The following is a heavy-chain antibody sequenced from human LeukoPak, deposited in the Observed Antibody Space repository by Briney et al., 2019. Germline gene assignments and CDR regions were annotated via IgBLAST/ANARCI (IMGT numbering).Heavy chain of an antibody. J-gene: IGHJ4*02. CDR1: GFTLSSHS. V-gene: IGHV3-21*01. D-gene: IGHD3-22*01. CDR3: GRDLYDSGAHSSPIDY. CDR2: SNSSSSYI. Sequence: GGCLTLSCAAYGFTLSSHSMNWVRQAPGKRLEWVSSSNSSSSYIHSADSVKGRFTISRDNAKNLLYLQMNSLRAEDTGVYYCGRDLYDSGAHSSPIDYWGQGTLVSVSS.